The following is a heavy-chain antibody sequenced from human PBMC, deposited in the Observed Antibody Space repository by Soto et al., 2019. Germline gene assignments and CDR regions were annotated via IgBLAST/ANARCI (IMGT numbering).Heavy chain of an antibody. J-gene: IGHJ6*04. D-gene: IGHD2-15*01. V-gene: IGHV4-39*01. Sequence: PSETLSLTCTVSGGSIIRSSYYWGWIRQPPGKGLEWIGSIYYSGSTYYNPSLKSRVTISVDTSKNQFSLKLSSVTAADTAVYYCARVFFRLLILDVWGKGTTVTVSS. CDR3: ARVFFRLLILDV. CDR2: IYYSGST. CDR1: GGSIIRSSYY.